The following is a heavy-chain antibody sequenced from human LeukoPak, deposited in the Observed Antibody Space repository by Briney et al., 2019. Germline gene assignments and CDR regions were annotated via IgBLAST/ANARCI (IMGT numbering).Heavy chain of an antibody. CDR2: IIPIFGTA. J-gene: IGHJ4*02. CDR1: GGTFSSYA. Sequence: EASVKVSCKASGGTFSSYAISWVRQAPGQGLEWMGGIIPIFGTANYAQKFQGRVTMTRNTSISTAYMELSSLRSEDTAVYYCARGPKRWLQVYFDYWGQGTLVTVSS. D-gene: IGHD5-24*01. V-gene: IGHV1-69*05. CDR3: ARGPKRWLQVYFDY.